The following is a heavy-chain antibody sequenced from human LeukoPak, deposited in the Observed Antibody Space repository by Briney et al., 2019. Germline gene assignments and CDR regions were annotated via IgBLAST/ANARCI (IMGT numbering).Heavy chain of an antibody. D-gene: IGHD4-11*01. V-gene: IGHV1-2*02. J-gene: IGHJ4*02. CDR3: ARLRLQYPSSDY. CDR2: INPNSGGT. CDR1: GYTFTGYY. Sequence: ASVKVSCKASGYTFTGYYMHWVRQAPGQGLEWMGWINPNSGGTNYAQRFQGRVTMTRDTSISTAYMELSRLRSDDTAVYYCARLRLQYPSSDYWGQGTLVTVSS.